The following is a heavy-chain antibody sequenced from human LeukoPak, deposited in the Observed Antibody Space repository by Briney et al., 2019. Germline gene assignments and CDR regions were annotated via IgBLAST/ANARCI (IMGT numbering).Heavy chain of an antibody. J-gene: IGHJ6*03. Sequence: PGGSLRLSCAASGFTFSNYGMHWVRQAPGKGVEWVSYIRSSSTYMYYADSVKGRFTIARDNAKNSLYLQMNSLRAEDTAVYYCARDSSLLYNWNLMGNYYYYMDVWGKGTTVTVSS. V-gene: IGHV3-21*01. D-gene: IGHD1-7*01. CDR2: IRSSSTYM. CDR1: GFTFSNYG. CDR3: ARDSSLLYNWNLMGNYYYYMDV.